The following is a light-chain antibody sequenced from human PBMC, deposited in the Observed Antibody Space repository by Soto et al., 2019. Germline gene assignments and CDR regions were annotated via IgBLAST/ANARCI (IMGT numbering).Light chain of an antibody. J-gene: IGKJ2*01. CDR1: QSVSSY. V-gene: IGKV3-11*01. CDR3: QQRSNWPPRYT. Sequence: IVLTQSPATLSLSPGERATLSCRASQSVSSYLAWYQQKPGQAPRLLIYDASNRATGIPARFSGSGSGTDFALTLSSLEPEDFAVYYCQQRSNWPPRYTFGQWTKLEVK. CDR2: DAS.